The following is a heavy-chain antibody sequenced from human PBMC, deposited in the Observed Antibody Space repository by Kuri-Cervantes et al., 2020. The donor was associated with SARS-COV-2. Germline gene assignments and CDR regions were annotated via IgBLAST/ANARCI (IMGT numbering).Heavy chain of an antibody. CDR1: GFTFSSYG. CDR3: ARGDYGSGSYGYYYGMDV. D-gene: IGHD3-10*01. CDR2: IWYDGSNK. J-gene: IGHJ6*02. Sequence: GESLKISCAASGFTFSSYGMHWVRQAPGKGLEWLAVIWYDGSNKYYADSVKGRFTISRDNSKNTLYLQMNSLRAEDTAVYYCARGDYGSGSYGYYYGMDVWGQGTTVTVSS. V-gene: IGHV3-33*08.